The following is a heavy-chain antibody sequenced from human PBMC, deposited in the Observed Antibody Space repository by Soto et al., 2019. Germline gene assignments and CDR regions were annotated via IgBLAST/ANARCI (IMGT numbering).Heavy chain of an antibody. CDR3: ARQYGGSYADY. CDR1: GGSISSGDYY. Sequence: SETLSLTCTVSGGSISSGDYYWSWIRQPPGKGLEWIGYIYYSGSTNYNPSLKSRVTISVDTSKNQFSLKLSSVTAADTAVYYCARQYGGSYADYWGQGTLVTVSS. CDR2: IYYSGST. J-gene: IGHJ4*02. D-gene: IGHD1-26*01. V-gene: IGHV4-61*08.